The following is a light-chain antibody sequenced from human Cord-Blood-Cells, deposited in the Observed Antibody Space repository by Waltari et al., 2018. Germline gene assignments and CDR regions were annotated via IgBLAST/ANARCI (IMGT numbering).Light chain of an antibody. CDR3: CSYAGSYTLV. CDR1: SSDVGGYNY. CDR2: DVS. Sequence: QSALTQPRSVSRSPGQSVTIASTRTSSDVGGYNYVSWYQQHPGKAPKLMIYDVSKRPSGVPDRFSGSKSGNTASLTISGLQAEDEADYYCCSYAGSYTLVFGGGTKLTVL. V-gene: IGLV2-11*01. J-gene: IGLJ2*01.